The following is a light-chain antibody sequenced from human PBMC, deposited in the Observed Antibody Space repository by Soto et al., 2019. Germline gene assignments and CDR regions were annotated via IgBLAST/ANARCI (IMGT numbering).Light chain of an antibody. CDR3: QQYNNWPRT. J-gene: IGKJ1*01. CDR2: GAS. Sequence: EIVMTQSPGTLSVSPGERATLSCRASQSVSSNLAWYQQKPGLAPRLLIYGASTRATGIPARFSGSRSGTEFTLTISSLQSEDFAVYYCQQYNNWPRTFGQGTKVEIK. CDR1: QSVSSN. V-gene: IGKV3-15*01.